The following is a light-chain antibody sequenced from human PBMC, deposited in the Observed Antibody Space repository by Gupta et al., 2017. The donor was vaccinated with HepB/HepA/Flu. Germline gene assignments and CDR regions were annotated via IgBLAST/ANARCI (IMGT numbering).Light chain of an antibody. V-gene: IGLV2-23*02. CDR2: GVT. J-gene: IGLJ3*02. CDR1: SSDVGRYNR. CDR3: CSFATGGTLV. Sequence: QSSLTQAPSVSGSPGQPITSSCTATSSDVGRYNRVSWYQQHPGKAPKLIIYGVTQRPSGISYRFSGSKSSNTASLTISGLQAEDEADYYCCSFATGGTLVFGGGTKLTVL.